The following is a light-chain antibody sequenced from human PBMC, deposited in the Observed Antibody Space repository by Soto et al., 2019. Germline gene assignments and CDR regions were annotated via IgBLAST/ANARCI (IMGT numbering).Light chain of an antibody. CDR1: RSVSSSS. J-gene: IGKJ2*01. Sequence: EIVLTQSPGTLSLSPGERATLSCRASRSVSSSSLAWYQQKPGQAPRLLIYGASSRATGIPDRFSGSGSGTDFTLTISRLEPEDFAVYYCHQYGSSPYTFGQGTKLEIK. CDR3: HQYGSSPYT. CDR2: GAS. V-gene: IGKV3-20*01.